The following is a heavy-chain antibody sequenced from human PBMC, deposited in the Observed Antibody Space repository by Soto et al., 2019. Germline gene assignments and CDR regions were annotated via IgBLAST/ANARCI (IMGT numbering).Heavy chain of an antibody. J-gene: IGHJ5*02. V-gene: IGHV1-8*01. CDR1: GYTFTSYD. CDR2: MNPNSGNT. D-gene: IGHD2-2*02. Sequence: ASVKVSCKASGYTFTSYDINWVRRATGQGLEWMGWMNPNSGNTGYAQKFQGRVTMTRNTSISTAYMELSSLRSEDTAVYYCARRRTRYCSSTSCYTNWFDPWGQGTLVT. CDR3: ARRRTRYCSSTSCYTNWFDP.